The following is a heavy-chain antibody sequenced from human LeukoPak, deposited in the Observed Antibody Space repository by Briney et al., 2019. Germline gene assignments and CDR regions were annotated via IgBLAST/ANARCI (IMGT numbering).Heavy chain of an antibody. CDR3: AKGATVTLGTYFDY. Sequence: PGGSLRLSCAAAGFTFSSYGIHWVRQAPGKGLEWVAVISYDGSNKYYADSVKGRFTISRDNSKNTVYLQMNSLRVEDTALYYCAKGATVTLGTYFDYWGQGTLVTVSS. CDR1: GFTFSSYG. CDR2: ISYDGSNK. J-gene: IGHJ4*02. V-gene: IGHV3-30*18. D-gene: IGHD4-17*01.